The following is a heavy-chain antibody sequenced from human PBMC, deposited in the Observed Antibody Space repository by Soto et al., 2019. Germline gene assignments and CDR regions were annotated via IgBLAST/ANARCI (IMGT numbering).Heavy chain of an antibody. Sequence: QVQLVESGGGVVQPGRSLRLCCEASGFTFTNYIMHWVRQAPGKGLEWVAIILHDGNKKYYADSVKGRFTISRDNSKNTLYLQMNSLRTEDTAIYYCARDDEGGSYCDLGYWGQGTLVTVSS. CDR2: ILHDGNKK. CDR3: ARDDEGGSYCDLGY. CDR1: GFTFTNYI. D-gene: IGHD3-10*01. V-gene: IGHV3-30*04. J-gene: IGHJ4*02.